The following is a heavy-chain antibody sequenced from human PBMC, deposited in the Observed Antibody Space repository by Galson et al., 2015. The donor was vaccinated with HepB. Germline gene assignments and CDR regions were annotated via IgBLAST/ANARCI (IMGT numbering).Heavy chain of an antibody. CDR1: GFTFTSYW. D-gene: IGHD6-13*01. CDR2: IDSDGSST. V-gene: IGHV3-74*01. Sequence: SLRLSCAAFGFTFTSYWMHWVRQAPGNGLVWVSRIDSDGSSTSYADSVKGRFTISRDSAKNTVYLEMNSLRAEGTAVYYCARAEAGIAEFDYWGQGTPVTVSS. J-gene: IGHJ4*02. CDR3: ARAEAGIAEFDY.